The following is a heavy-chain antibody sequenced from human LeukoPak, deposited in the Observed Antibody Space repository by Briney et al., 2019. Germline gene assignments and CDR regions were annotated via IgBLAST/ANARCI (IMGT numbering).Heavy chain of an antibody. CDR3: AKDGDYRENYWYYNYMDV. Sequence: PGGSLRLSCAASGFTFSSYWMHWVRQAPGKGLVWVSRINSDGSSTSYADSVKGRFAISRDSSKNTLYLQMNSLRADDTALYYCAKDGDYRENYWYYNYMDVWGKGTTVTVSS. J-gene: IGHJ6*03. CDR1: GFTFSSYW. D-gene: IGHD4-17*01. V-gene: IGHV3-74*01. CDR2: INSDGSST.